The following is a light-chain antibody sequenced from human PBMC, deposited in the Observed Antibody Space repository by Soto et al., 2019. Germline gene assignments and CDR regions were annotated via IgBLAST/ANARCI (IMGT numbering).Light chain of an antibody. Sequence: DIQITQSPSSLSASVGDRVTITCRASESISSYLNWYQQRPGKAPKLLIYAASSLQSGVPSRFSGSGSGTDFTLTISNLQPEDLATYFCQQTYSNSLYTFGQGTTLDIK. V-gene: IGKV1-39*01. J-gene: IGKJ2*01. CDR1: ESISSY. CDR3: QQTYSNSLYT. CDR2: AAS.